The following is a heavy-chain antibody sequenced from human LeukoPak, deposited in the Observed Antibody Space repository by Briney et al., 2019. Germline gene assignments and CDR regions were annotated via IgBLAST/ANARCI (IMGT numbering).Heavy chain of an antibody. Sequence: GASVKVSCKASGYTFTSYYMHGLRQAPAQGLEWVGGIIPIFGTANYAQKFQGIVTITADESTSTAYLELSSLRSEDKPVYYCARDDRRKVRGVIYYYYGMDVWGKGTTVTVSS. CDR3: ARDDRRKVRGVIYYYYGMDV. J-gene: IGHJ6*04. V-gene: IGHV1-69*13. CDR2: IIPIFGTA. D-gene: IGHD3-10*01. CDR1: GYTFTSYY.